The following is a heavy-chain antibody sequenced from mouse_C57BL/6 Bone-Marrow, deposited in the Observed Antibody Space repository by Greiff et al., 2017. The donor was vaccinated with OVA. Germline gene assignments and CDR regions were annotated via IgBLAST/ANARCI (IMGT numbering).Heavy chain of an antibody. CDR3: ARYKGRVAVDYFDY. CDR2: IRNKPNGSTT. J-gene: IGHJ2*01. CDR1: GFTFTNYY. Sequence: EVQGVESGGGLVQPGDSLSLSCAASGFTFTNYYMSWVRQPPGKALEWLAFIRNKPNGSTTEYSASVKGRFTISRDNSQSILYLQMNALRAEDSATHYSARYKGRVAVDYFDYWGQGTALTVSS. V-gene: IGHV7-3*01. D-gene: IGHD1-1*01.